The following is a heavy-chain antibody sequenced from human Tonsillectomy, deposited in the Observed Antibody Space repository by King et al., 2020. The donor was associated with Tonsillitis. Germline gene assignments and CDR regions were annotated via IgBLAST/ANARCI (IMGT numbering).Heavy chain of an antibody. V-gene: IGHV4-38-2*02. Sequence: VQLQESGPGLVKPSETLSLTCTVSGYSISSGYYWGWIRQPPGKGLEWIGSIYHSGSTYYNPSLKSRVTISVDTSKNQFSLKLSSVTAADTAVYYCAGGYSSGWNDGWVHFDYWGQGTLVTVSS. CDR1: GYSISSGYY. D-gene: IGHD6-19*01. J-gene: IGHJ4*02. CDR3: AGGYSSGWNDGWVHFDY. CDR2: IYHSGST.